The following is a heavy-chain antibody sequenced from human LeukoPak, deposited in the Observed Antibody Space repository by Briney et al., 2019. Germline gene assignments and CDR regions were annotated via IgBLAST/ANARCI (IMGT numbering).Heavy chain of an antibody. J-gene: IGHJ4*02. V-gene: IGHV4-4*07. D-gene: IGHD4-17*01. Sequence: KSPETLSLTCTVSGGSISSYYWSWIRQPAGKGLEWIGRIYTSGTTHYNPSLKSRVTMSVDTSKNQFSLKLSSVTAADTAVYYCARLSTVTTSFDYWGQGTLVTVSS. CDR2: IYTSGTT. CDR3: ARLSTVTTSFDY. CDR1: GGSISSYY.